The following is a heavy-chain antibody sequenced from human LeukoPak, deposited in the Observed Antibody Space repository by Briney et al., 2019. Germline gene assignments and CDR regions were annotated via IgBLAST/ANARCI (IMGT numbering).Heavy chain of an antibody. CDR3: AKDSLGNSSSWSRGDY. J-gene: IGHJ4*02. CDR1: GFTFSSYA. Sequence: GGSLRLSCAASGFTFSSYAMSWVRQAPGKGLEWVSAISGSGGSTYYADSVKGRFTISRDNSKNTLYLQMNSLRAEDTAVYYCAKDSLGNSSSWSRGDYWGQGTLVTVSS. CDR2: ISGSGGST. D-gene: IGHD6-13*01. V-gene: IGHV3-23*01.